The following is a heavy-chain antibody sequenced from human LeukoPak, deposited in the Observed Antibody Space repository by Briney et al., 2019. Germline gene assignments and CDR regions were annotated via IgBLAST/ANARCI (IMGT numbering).Heavy chain of an antibody. D-gene: IGHD3-22*01. CDR3: ARLSNYYDSSGYNLGFDY. V-gene: IGHV4-4*02. CDR1: GGSIINNNW. CDR2: IYHSGST. J-gene: IGHJ4*02. Sequence: SETLSLTCAVSGGSIINNNWWSWVRQPPGKGLEWIGEIYHSGSTKYNPSLKSRLTISIDTSKNQFSLKLSSVTAADTAVYYCARLSNYYDSSGYNLGFDYWAREPWSPSPQ.